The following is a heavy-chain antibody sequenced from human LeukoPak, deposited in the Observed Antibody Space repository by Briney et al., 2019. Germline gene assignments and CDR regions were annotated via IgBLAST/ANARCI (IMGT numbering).Heavy chain of an antibody. CDR2: ISSSGSTI. V-gene: IGHV3-48*03. J-gene: IGHJ4*02. CDR3: AREGFTLDY. CDR1: GFTFSSYE. Sequence: GGTLRLSCAASGFTFSSYEMNWVRQAPGKGLEWVSYISSSGSTIYYADSVKGRFTISRDNAKNSLYLQMNSLRAEDTAVYYCAREGFTLDYWGQGTLVTVSS.